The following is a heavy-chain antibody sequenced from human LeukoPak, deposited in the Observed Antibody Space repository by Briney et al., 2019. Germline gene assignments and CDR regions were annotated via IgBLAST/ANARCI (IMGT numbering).Heavy chain of an antibody. V-gene: IGHV3-48*03. D-gene: IGHD3-22*01. CDR1: GFTFSSYE. Sequence: PGGSLRLFCAASGFTFSSYEMNWVRQAPGKGLEWVSYISSSGSTIYYADSVKGRFTISRDNAKNSLYLQMNSLRAEDTAVYYCARTYYYDSSGYPAWGQGTLVTVSS. CDR3: ARTYYYDSSGYPA. J-gene: IGHJ4*02. CDR2: ISSSGSTI.